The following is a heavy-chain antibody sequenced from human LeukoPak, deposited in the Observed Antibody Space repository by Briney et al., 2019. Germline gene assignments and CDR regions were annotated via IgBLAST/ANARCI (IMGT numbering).Heavy chain of an antibody. D-gene: IGHD6-25*01. CDR2: ISGSDGST. Sequence: GGSLRLSCAASGFTFSTYTMSWVRQAPGKGLEWVSGISGSDGSTYYADSVKGRFTISRDNSKNTLYLQMNSLRADDTAVYYCAKAGSSGSFDSWGQGTLVTVSS. J-gene: IGHJ4*02. V-gene: IGHV3-23*01. CDR1: GFTFSTYT. CDR3: AKAGSSGSFDS.